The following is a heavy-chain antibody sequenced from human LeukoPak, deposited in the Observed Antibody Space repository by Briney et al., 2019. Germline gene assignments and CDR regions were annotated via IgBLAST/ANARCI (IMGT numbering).Heavy chain of an antibody. V-gene: IGHV3-23*01. D-gene: IGHD3-10*01. Sequence: GGSLRLSCAASGFTFSSYAMSWVRQAPGKGLEWVSAISGSGGSTYYADSVKGRFTISRDNSKNTLYLQMNSLRAEDTAVYYXXXXXXXXXGSGRGTAFDIWGQGTMVTVSS. CDR1: GFTFSSYA. J-gene: IGHJ3*02. CDR3: XXXXXXXXGSGRGTAFDI. CDR2: ISGSGGST.